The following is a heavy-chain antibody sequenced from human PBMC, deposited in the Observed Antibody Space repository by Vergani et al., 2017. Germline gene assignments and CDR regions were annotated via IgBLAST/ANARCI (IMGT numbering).Heavy chain of an antibody. V-gene: IGHV4-30-4*01. CDR2: IYYSGST. Sequence: QVQLQESGPGLVKPSQTLSLTCTVSGGSISSGDYYWSWIRQTPGKGLEWIGYIYYSGSTYYNPSLKSRVTISVDTSKNQFSLKRSSVTAADTAVYYCARDVRAAAASNYYYYGMDVWGQGTTVTVSS. CDR3: ARDVRAAAASNYYYYGMDV. J-gene: IGHJ6*02. CDR1: GGSISSGDYY. D-gene: IGHD6-13*01.